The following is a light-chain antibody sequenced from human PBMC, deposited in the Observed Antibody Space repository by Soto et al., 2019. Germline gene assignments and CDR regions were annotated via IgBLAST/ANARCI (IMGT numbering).Light chain of an antibody. CDR1: QGISRW. CDR2: AAS. J-gene: IGKJ4*01. V-gene: IGKV1-12*01. Sequence: DIQMTQSPSSVSASVGDRVTMTCRASQGISRWLAWYQQKPGKAPQLLIYAASNLQSGVPSRFSGSGSGTDFTLTISSLQPEDFATYYCQQANSFPLTFGGGTKVEIK. CDR3: QQANSFPLT.